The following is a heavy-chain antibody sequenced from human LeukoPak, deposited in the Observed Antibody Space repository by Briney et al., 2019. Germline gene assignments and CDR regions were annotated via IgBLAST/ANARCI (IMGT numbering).Heavy chain of an antibody. CDR2: IDTAGGT. Sequence: GGSLRLSCAASGFTFSIYDMHWVRQVTGKGLEWVSGIDTAGGTYYPDSVKGRFTISRDNSKNTLYLQMNSLRAEDTAVYYCARPPIAARPDYFDYWGQGTLVTVSS. CDR1: GFTFSIYD. CDR3: ARPPIAARPDYFDY. D-gene: IGHD6-6*01. J-gene: IGHJ4*02. V-gene: IGHV3-13*01.